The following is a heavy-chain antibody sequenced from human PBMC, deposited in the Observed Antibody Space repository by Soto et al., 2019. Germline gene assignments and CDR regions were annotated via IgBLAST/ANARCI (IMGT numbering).Heavy chain of an antibody. D-gene: IGHD2-2*01. CDR1: GGSISDDSY. J-gene: IGHJ5*01. CDR2: IYHTGNT. CDR3: ARDEYKLMSSVSWFDS. V-gene: IGHV4-30-4*01. Sequence: SETLSLTCTVSGGSISDDSYWSWIRQTPGKGLEWIGYIYHTGNTYYNPSLRSRVSISVDKSKSQFSLKLISVTAADTAVYFCARDEYKLMSSVSWFDSWGQGNLVTVSS.